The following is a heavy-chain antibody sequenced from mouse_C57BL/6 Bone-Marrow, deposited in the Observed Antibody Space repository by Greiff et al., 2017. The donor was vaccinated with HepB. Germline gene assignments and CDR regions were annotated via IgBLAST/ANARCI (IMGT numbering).Heavy chain of an antibody. J-gene: IGHJ3*01. V-gene: IGHV1-53*01. D-gene: IGHD1-1*02. CDR2: INPSNGGT. CDR1: GYTFTSYW. Sequence: VQLQQSGTELVKPGASVKLSCKASGYTFTSYWMHWVKQRPGQGLEWIGNINPSNGGTNYDEKFKSKATLTVDKSSSTAYMQLSSLTSEDSAVYYCARTAGTSWSWFAYWGQGTLVNVSA. CDR3: ARTAGTSWSWFAY.